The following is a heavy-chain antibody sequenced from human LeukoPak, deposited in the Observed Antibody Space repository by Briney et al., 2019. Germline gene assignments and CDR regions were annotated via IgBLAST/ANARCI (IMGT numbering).Heavy chain of an antibody. V-gene: IGHV3-21*01. CDR3: ARDLGSSYY. D-gene: IGHD3-10*01. J-gene: IGHJ4*02. CDR2: ISSSSSYI. Sequence: MXWXXXXPGKGLEWVSSISSSSSYIYYADSVKGRFTISRDNAKNSLYLQMNSLRAEDTAVYYCARDLGSSYYWGQGTLVTVSS.